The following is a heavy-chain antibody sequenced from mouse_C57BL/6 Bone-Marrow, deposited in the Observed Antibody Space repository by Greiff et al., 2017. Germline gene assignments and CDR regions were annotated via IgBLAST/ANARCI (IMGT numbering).Heavy chain of an antibody. Sequence: EVQLQESGAELVRPGASVKLSCTASSFNIKDDYMHWVKQRPEQGLEWIGWIDPENGDTEYASKFQGKATITADTSSNTAYLQLSSLTSEDTAVYYCTTSPLYYAMDYWGQGTSVTVSS. CDR1: SFNIKDDY. J-gene: IGHJ4*01. CDR3: TTSPLYYAMDY. CDR2: IDPENGDT. V-gene: IGHV14-4*01.